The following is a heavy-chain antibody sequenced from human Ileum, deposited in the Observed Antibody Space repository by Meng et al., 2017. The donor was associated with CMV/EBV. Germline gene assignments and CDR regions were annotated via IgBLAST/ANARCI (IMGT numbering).Heavy chain of an antibody. J-gene: IGHJ4*02. Sequence: QVDLVESGGGVVQPGGSLKLSCAASGLTFSSYGMHWVRQAPGKGLEWVSFIWYDGSDKHYADSVKGRFTISRDNSKNTLYLQMNSLRVEDTAVYYCAKRDCSGTSCGSYYFDYWGQGTLVTVSS. CDR2: IWYDGSDK. CDR1: GLTFSSYG. D-gene: IGHD2-15*01. CDR3: AKRDCSGTSCGSYYFDY. V-gene: IGHV3-30*02.